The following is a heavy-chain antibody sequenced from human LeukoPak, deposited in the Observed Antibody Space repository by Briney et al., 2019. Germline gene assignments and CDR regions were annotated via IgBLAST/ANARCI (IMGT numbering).Heavy chain of an antibody. CDR2: IFHSGST. J-gene: IGHJ5*02. CDR3: ARVGSTLIVDMTGAWFDP. V-gene: IGHV4-39*07. CDR1: GGSISSSDYY. D-gene: IGHD3-22*01. Sequence: PSETLSLTCTVSGGSISSSDYYWGWIRQPPGKGLEWIGNIFHSGSTYYNPSLKSRLTISIDTSKNQFSLKLSSVTAADTAAYYCARVGSTLIVDMTGAWFDPWGQGTLVTVSS.